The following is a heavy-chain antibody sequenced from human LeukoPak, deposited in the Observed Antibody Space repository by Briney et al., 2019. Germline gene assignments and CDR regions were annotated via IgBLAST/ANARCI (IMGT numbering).Heavy chain of an antibody. Sequence: GGSLRLSCAASGFTFSSYAMNWVRQAPGKGLEWVSSISSSSSYIYYADSVKGRFTISRDNAKNSLYLQMNSLRAEDTAVYYCARGGLKGFDYWGQGTLVTVSS. CDR3: ARGGLKGFDY. D-gene: IGHD3/OR15-3a*01. V-gene: IGHV3-21*01. J-gene: IGHJ4*02. CDR2: ISSSSSYI. CDR1: GFTFSSYA.